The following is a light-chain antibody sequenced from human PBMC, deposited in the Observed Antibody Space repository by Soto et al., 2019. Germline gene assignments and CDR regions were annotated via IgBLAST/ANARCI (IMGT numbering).Light chain of an antibody. CDR1: QRLLHSNGNNF. Sequence: EIVMTQSPPSLTVTPGEPASISCRSSQRLLHSNGNNFLDWYLQKPGQSPQLLIYLGSNRASGVPDRVSGSAAGTDFTLKISRVEAEDVGVYYCMQALQTPYTLGQGTKLEIK. CDR3: MQALQTPYT. V-gene: IGKV2-28*01. J-gene: IGKJ2*01. CDR2: LGS.